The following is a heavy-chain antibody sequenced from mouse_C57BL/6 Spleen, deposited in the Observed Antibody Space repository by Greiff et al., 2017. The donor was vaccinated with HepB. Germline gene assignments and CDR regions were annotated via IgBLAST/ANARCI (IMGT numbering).Heavy chain of an antibody. CDR1: GYTFTDYE. CDR2: IDTDTGGT. V-gene: IGHV1-15*01. CDR3: SFGYYAMDY. Sequence: VQLQQSGAELVRPGASVTLSCKASGYTFTDYEMHWVKQTPVHGLEWIGAIDTDTGGTAYNQKFKGKAILTADKSSSTAYMELRSLTSEDSAVYYCSFGYYAMDYWGQGTSVTVSS. J-gene: IGHJ4*01.